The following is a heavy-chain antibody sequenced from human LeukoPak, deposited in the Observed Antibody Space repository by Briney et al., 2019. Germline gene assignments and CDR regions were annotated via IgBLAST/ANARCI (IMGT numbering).Heavy chain of an antibody. Sequence: ASVKVSCKASGGTFSSYAISWVRQAPGQRLEWMGWINAGNGNTKYSQKFQGRVTITRDTPASTAYMELSSLRSEDTAVYYCASLWDFWSGRLTGYWGQGTLVTVSS. CDR3: ASLWDFWSGRLTGY. V-gene: IGHV1-3*01. D-gene: IGHD3-3*01. CDR2: INAGNGNT. CDR1: GGTFSSYA. J-gene: IGHJ4*02.